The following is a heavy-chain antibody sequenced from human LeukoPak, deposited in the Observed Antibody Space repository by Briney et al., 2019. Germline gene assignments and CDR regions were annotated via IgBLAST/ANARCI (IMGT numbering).Heavy chain of an antibody. V-gene: IGHV1-2*04. CDR2: INPNSGST. CDR1: GYTFTGYY. D-gene: IGHD3-10*01. J-gene: IGHJ2*01. CDR3: ATVVPNYWYFDL. Sequence: GASVKVSCKASGYTFTGYYMHWVRQAPGQGLEWMGWINPNSGSTNYAQKFQGWVTMTRDTSISTAYMELSRLRSDDTAVYYCATVVPNYWYFDLWGRGTLVTVSS.